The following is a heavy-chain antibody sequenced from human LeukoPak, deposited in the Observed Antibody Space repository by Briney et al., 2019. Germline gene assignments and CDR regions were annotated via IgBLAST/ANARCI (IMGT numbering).Heavy chain of an antibody. J-gene: IGHJ4*02. V-gene: IGHV3-48*03. CDR2: ISSSGSTI. D-gene: IGHD3-22*01. CDR3: ARDQDYDSGN. CDR1: GFTFSSYE. Sequence: PGGSLRLSCAASGFTFSSYEMNWVRQAPGKGLEWVSYISSSGSTIYYADSVKGRFTISRDNAKNSLYLQMNSLRAEDTAVYYCARDQDYDSGNRGQGTLVTVSS.